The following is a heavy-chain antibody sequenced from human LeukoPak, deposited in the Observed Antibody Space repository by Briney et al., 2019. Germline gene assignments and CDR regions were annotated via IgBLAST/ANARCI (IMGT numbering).Heavy chain of an antibody. J-gene: IGHJ4*02. CDR1: GGSFSGYY. Sequence: SETLSLTCAVYGGSFSGYYWSWIRQPPVKGLEWIGEINHSGSTNYNPSLKSRVTISVDTSKNQFSLKLSSVTAADTAVYYCARRAPPLDDYGGNSAHYFDYWGQGTLVTVSS. D-gene: IGHD4-17*01. CDR3: ARRAPPLDDYGGNSAHYFDY. V-gene: IGHV4-34*01. CDR2: INHSGST.